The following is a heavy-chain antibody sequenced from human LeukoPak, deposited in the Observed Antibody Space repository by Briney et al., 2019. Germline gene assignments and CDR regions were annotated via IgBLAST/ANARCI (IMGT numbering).Heavy chain of an antibody. D-gene: IGHD3-16*02. J-gene: IGHJ4*02. Sequence: GGSLRLSCAASGFTFSSYAMSWVRQAPGKGLEWVGFIRSKAYGGTTEYAASVKGRFTISRDGSKSIAYLQMNSLKTEDTAVYYCTSIDDYVWGSYRYGDYWGQGTLVTVSS. CDR2: IRSKAYGGTT. V-gene: IGHV3-49*04. CDR3: TSIDDYVWGSYRYGDY. CDR1: GFTFSSYA.